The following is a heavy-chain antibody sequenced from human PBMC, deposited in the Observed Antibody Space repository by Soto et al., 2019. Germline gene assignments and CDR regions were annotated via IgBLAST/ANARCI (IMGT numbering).Heavy chain of an antibody. J-gene: IGHJ4*02. D-gene: IGHD3-10*01. CDR2: ISYDGSNK. Sequence: QVQLVESGGGVVQPGRSLRLSCAASGFTFSSYAMHWVRQAPGKGLEWVAVISYDGSNKYYADSVKGRFTISRDNSKNTLYLQMNRLRAEDTAVYYCARDTHVLLWFGEFDYWGQGTLVTVSS. V-gene: IGHV3-30-3*01. CDR1: GFTFSSYA. CDR3: ARDTHVLLWFGEFDY.